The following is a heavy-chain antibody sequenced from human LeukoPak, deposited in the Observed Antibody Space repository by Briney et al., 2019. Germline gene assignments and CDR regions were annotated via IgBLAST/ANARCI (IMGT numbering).Heavy chain of an antibody. D-gene: IGHD2-15*01. CDR3: AKRYCTGGSCCPDF. CDR2: IGDDGGAT. CDR1: GFTFSSYA. Sequence: GGSLRLSCAASGFTFSSYAMSWVRQAPGKGLEWVSAIGDDGGATYHADSVKGRFTISRDNSKNTLYLQMNSLRAEDTAVYYCAKRYCTGGSCCPDFWGQGTLVTVSS. J-gene: IGHJ4*02. V-gene: IGHV3-23*01.